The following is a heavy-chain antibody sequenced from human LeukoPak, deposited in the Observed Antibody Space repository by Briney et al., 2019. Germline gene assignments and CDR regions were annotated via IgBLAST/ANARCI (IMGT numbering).Heavy chain of an antibody. Sequence: GGSLRLSCATSGFMFVVYGLSWVRRAPGKGLEWLCAINYNGAITDDADSVKGRFTISRDNAKNSLYLRMDSLRAEDTALYYCARDRLGPSFSVSHFDLWGQGTLVTVSS. CDR2: INYNGAIT. J-gene: IGHJ4*02. D-gene: IGHD3-3*02. CDR1: GFMFVVYG. V-gene: IGHV3-20*04. CDR3: ARDRLGPSFSVSHFDL.